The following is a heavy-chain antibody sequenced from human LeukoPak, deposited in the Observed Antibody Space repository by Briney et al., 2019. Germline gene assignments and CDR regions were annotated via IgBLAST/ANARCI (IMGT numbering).Heavy chain of an antibody. J-gene: IGHJ4*02. CDR3: TRVAPVTGSRYFDY. V-gene: IGHV3-72*01. D-gene: IGHD6-19*01. CDR2: IRNKVNSYIT. Sequence: GGSLRLSCAASGFTFSDHYMDWVRQAPGKGLEWGGRIRNKVNSYITEYAASVTGRFTISRDDSKNSPYLQMNSLKTENTAVYYCTRVAPVTGSRYFDYWGQGALVTVSS. CDR1: GFTFSDHY.